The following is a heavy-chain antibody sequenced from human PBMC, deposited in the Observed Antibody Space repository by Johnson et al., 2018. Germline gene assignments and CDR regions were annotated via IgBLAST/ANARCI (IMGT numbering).Heavy chain of an antibody. CDR1: GFTFSSYG. V-gene: IGHV3-30*03. D-gene: IGHD2-21*01. Sequence: QVQLVQSGGGVVQPGRSLRLSCAASGFTFSSYGMHWVRQAPGKGLEWVAVISYDGSNKYYADSVKGRFIFSRDNSKNTLYLQMNSLRAEDTAVYYCARITNSPLSLYMDVWGKGTTVTVSS. CDR2: ISYDGSNK. J-gene: IGHJ6*03. CDR3: ARITNSPLSLYMDV.